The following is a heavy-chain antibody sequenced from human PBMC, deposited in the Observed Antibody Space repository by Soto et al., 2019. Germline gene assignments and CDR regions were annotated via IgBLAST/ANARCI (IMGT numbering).Heavy chain of an antibody. Sequence: EVQLVESGGGLVQPGGSLRLSCAASGFIFSSYWMYWVRQAPAKGMEWVSHMNNDGSYIIYAESVKGRFTFSRDNAKNTLYLQLNSLRAEDTAVYSCVRGGYMHACDIWGQGTMVSVSS. D-gene: IGHD3-16*02. CDR3: VRGGYMHACDI. CDR1: GFIFSSYW. CDR2: MNNDGSYI. V-gene: IGHV3-74*01. J-gene: IGHJ3*02.